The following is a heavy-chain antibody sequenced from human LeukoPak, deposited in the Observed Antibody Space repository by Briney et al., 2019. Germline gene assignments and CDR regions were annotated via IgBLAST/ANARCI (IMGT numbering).Heavy chain of an antibody. V-gene: IGHV1-69*13. Sequence: SVKVSCKASGGTFSSFAISWVRQAPGQGLEWMGGIIPIFGTANYAQKFQGRVTITANESTSTAYMELSSLRSEDTAVYYCARKGPRYYYDSSGYYSDRDAFDIWGQGTMVTVSS. CDR2: IIPIFGTA. D-gene: IGHD3-22*01. J-gene: IGHJ3*02. CDR3: ARKGPRYYYDSSGYYSDRDAFDI. CDR1: GGTFSSFA.